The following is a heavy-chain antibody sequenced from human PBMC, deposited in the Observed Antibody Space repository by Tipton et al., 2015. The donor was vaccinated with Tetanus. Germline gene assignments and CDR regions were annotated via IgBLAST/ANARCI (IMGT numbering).Heavy chain of an antibody. Sequence: GLVKPSETLFLSCTVSGGSISSSRYYWGWIRQPPGKRLEWIGSIYYSGSTYSNPSLKSLVTISLDTSKNQFSLKLNFATAADTAVYYCARHRSEVPAYCFESWGQGTQVTVSS. J-gene: IGHJ4*02. CDR2: IYYSGST. CDR1: GGSISSSRYY. V-gene: IGHV4-39*01. CDR3: ARHRSEVPAYCFES.